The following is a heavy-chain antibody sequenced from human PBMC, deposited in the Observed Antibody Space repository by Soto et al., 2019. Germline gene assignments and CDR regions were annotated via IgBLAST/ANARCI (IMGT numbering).Heavy chain of an antibody. CDR2: IYYSGST. CDR3: ARLYGWAPDY. CDR1: GGSIRSYY. V-gene: IGHV4-59*08. D-gene: IGHD4-17*01. Sequence: QVQLQESGPGLVKPSETLSLTCTVSGGSIRSYYWSWIRQPPGKGLEWIGYIYYSGSTNYNPSLKRRFTISVDTSKNQFSLKLSSVTAADTAVYYCARLYGWAPDYRGQGTLVTVSS. J-gene: IGHJ4*02.